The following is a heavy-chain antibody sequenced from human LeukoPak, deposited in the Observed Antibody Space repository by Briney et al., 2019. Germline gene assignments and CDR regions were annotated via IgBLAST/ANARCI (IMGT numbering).Heavy chain of an antibody. V-gene: IGHV3-7*01. CDR3: ARGAAWFDP. CDR2: IKQDGSEK. D-gene: IGHD2-15*01. J-gene: IGHJ5*02. CDR1: GFTFSIYW. Sequence: PGGSLRLSCAASGFTFSIYWMSWVRQAPGKGLEWVANIKQDGSEKYYVDSVKGRFTISRDNAKNSPYLQMNSLRAEDTAVYYCARGAAWFDPWGQGTLVTVSS.